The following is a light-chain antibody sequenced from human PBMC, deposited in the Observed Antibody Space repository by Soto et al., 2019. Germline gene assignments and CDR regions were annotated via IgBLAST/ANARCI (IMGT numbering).Light chain of an antibody. V-gene: IGKV1-39*01. CDR2: ATS. CDR3: HQTSTIPFT. CDR1: QNIRRY. J-gene: IGKJ4*01. Sequence: DIQMTQSPSSLSASVGDRVTITCRASQNIRRYLNRYQQKQGKAPKLLIYATSSLQSGVPSRFSGSGSGADFTLTISSQQPEDFATYYCHQTSTIPFTFGGGSKVEN.